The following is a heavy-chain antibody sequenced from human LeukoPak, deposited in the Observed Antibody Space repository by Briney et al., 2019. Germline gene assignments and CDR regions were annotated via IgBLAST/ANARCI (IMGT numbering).Heavy chain of an antibody. D-gene: IGHD4-11*01. CDR1: GFTFSSYA. V-gene: IGHV3-23*01. Sequence: GGSLRLSCAASGFTFSSYAMSWVRQAPGKGLEWVSTISGGGVYTYYADSVKGRFTISRDSSKNTLYLQMNSLRAEDTAVYYCAKDTILTTDYWGQGTLVTVSS. CDR3: AKDTILTTDY. CDR2: ISGGGVYT. J-gene: IGHJ4*02.